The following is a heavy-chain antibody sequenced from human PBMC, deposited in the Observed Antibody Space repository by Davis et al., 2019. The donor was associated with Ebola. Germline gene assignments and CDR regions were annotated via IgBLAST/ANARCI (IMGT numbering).Heavy chain of an antibody. CDR1: GGTFSSYA. J-gene: IGHJ4*02. CDR3: ARRIMCGGDCYSYYFDY. CDR2: ISAYNGNT. V-gene: IGHV1-18*01. D-gene: IGHD2-21*02. Sequence: ASVKVSCKASGGTFSSYAISWVRQAPGQGLEWMGGISAYNGNTNYAQKLQGRVTMTTDTSTSTAYMELRSLRSDDTAVYYCARRIMCGGDCYSYYFDYWGQGTLVTVSS.